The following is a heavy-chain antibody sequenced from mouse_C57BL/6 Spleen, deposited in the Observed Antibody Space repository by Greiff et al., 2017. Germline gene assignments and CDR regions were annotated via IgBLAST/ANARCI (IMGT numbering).Heavy chain of an antibody. CDR3: ARDLYYGSSYWYFDV. D-gene: IGHD1-1*01. Sequence: QVQLQQPGPELVKPGASVKISCKASGYAFSSSWMNWVKQRPGKGLEWIGRIYPGDGDTNYNGKFKGKATLTADKSSSTAYMQLSSLTSEDSAVYFCARDLYYGSSYWYFDVWGTGTTVTVSS. CDR1: GYAFSSSW. CDR2: IYPGDGDT. J-gene: IGHJ1*03. V-gene: IGHV1-82*01.